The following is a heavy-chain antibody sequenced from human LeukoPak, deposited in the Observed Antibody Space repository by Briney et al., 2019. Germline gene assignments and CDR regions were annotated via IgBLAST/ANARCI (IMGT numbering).Heavy chain of an antibody. J-gene: IGHJ4*02. CDR3: AREGEYYDILTGYYGFDY. CDR1: GFTFSSHS. D-gene: IGHD3-9*01. Sequence: GGSLRLSCAASGFTFSSHSLMWVRQAPGKGLEWVSSISPDSGYIYYADSVKGRFTISRDNAKNSLYLQMNSLRDEDTAVYYCAREGEYYDILTGYYGFDYWGQGTLVTVSS. CDR2: ISPDSGYI. V-gene: IGHV3-21*01.